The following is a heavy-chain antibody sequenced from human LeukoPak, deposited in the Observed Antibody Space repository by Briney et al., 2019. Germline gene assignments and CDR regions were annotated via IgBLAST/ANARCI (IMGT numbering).Heavy chain of an antibody. V-gene: IGHV3-48*04. Sequence: GGSLRLSCAASGFTFSSYAMHWVRQAPGKGLEWVSYISSSSSTIYYADSVKGRFTISRDNAKNSLYLQMNSLRAEDTAVYYCARDGNGLYDSSGFDYWGQGTLVTVSS. CDR3: ARDGNGLYDSSGFDY. CDR2: ISSSSSTI. J-gene: IGHJ4*02. D-gene: IGHD3-22*01. CDR1: GFTFSSYA.